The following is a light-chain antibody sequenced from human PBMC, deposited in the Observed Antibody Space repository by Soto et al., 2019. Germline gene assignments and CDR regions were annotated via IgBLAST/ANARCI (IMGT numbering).Light chain of an antibody. V-gene: IGKV1-16*02. CDR2: AAS. CDR3: QQYKSYPLT. CDR1: QDINNY. J-gene: IGKJ4*01. Sequence: DLQMTQSPSSLSASIGDRVTITCRASQDINNYLAWFQQKPGKAPKSLMYAASRLQSGVPSKFSGSGSGTEFTLTITSLQPEDFATYYCQQYKSYPLTLGGGTKVDIK.